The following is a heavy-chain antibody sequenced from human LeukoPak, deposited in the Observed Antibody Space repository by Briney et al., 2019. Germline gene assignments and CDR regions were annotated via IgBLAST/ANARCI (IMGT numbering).Heavy chain of an antibody. V-gene: IGHV3-21*01. CDR1: GFTFSDYS. CDR3: VRDLLGSGSTTAYLYH. CDR2: ISRRCRHV. J-gene: IGHJ1*01. D-gene: IGHD3-10*01. Sequence: PGGSLRLSCAASGFTFSDYSMNWVRQAPGQGLEWVSSISRRCRHVYYAGSVKSRCTISRDDARNSLYLQMNSLRAEDMAVYFCVRDLLGSGSTTAYLYHWGQGTLVTVSS.